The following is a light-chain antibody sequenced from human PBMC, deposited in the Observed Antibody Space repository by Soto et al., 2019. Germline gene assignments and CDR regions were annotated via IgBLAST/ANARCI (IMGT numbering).Light chain of an antibody. CDR1: PSVTNF. CDR3: LHDYNYPTWM. CDR2: GAF. J-gene: IGKJ1*01. Sequence: EILLTQSPATLSLSPGERATLSCRASPSVTNFLAWYQQKPGQAPTLIIYGAFNRANGIPARFSGSGSGTDFTLTISSLQPEDFADYFCLHDYNYPTWMFGQGTKVDIK. V-gene: IGKV3-11*01.